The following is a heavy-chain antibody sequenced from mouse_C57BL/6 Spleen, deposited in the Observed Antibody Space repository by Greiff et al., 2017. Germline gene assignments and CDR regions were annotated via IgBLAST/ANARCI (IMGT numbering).Heavy chain of an antibody. D-gene: IGHD1-1*01. J-gene: IGHJ3*01. V-gene: IGHV1-7*01. Sequence: QVQLQQSGAELAKPGASVKLSCKASGYTFTSYWMHWVKQRPGQGLEWIGYINPSSGYTKYNQKFKDKATLTADKSSSTAYMQLSSLTYEDAAVYYCARSVYGRSPWFAYWGQGTLVTVSA. CDR2: INPSSGYT. CDR1: GYTFTSYW. CDR3: ARSVYGRSPWFAY.